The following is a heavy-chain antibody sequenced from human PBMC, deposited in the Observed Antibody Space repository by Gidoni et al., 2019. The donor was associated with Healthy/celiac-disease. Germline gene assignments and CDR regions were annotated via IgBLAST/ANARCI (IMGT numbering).Heavy chain of an antibody. D-gene: IGHD2-15*01. V-gene: IGHV1-18*01. J-gene: IGHJ6*03. CDR3: ARVVVVAATRWFHYYYYMDV. CDR2: ISAYNGNT. CDR1: GYTFTSYG. Sequence: QVQLVQSGAEVKKPGASVKVSCKASGYTFTSYGISWVRQAPGQGLEWMGWISAYNGNTNYAQKLQGRVTMTTDTSTSTAYMELRSLRSDDTAVYYCARVVVVAATRWFHYYYYMDVWGKGTTVTVSS.